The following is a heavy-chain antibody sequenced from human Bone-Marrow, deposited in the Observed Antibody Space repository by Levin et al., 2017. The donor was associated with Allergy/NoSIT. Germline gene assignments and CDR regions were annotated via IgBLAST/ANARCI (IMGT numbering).Heavy chain of an antibody. Sequence: GGSLRLSCAASGFTFSSYWMSWVRQAPGKGLEWVANIKQDGSEKYYVDSVKGRFTISRDNAKNSLYLQMNSLRAEDTAVYYCARASSCSSTSCPKYYFDYWGQGTLVTVSS. CDR1: GFTFSSYW. CDR3: ARASSCSSTSCPKYYFDY. J-gene: IGHJ4*02. D-gene: IGHD2-2*01. V-gene: IGHV3-7*01. CDR2: IKQDGSEK.